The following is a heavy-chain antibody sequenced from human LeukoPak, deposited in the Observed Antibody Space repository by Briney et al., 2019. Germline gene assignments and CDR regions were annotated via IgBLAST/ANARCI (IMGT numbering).Heavy chain of an antibody. CDR2: IVVGSGNT. CDR3: AASSMVRGVTHFDY. J-gene: IGHJ4*02. D-gene: IGHD3-10*01. CDR1: GFTFTSSA. V-gene: IGHV1-58*02. Sequence: SVKVSCKASGFTFTSSAMQWVRQARGQRLEWIGWIVVGSGNTNYAQKFQERVTITRDMSTSTAYIELSSLRSEDTAVYYCAASSMVRGVTHFDYWGQGTLVTVSS.